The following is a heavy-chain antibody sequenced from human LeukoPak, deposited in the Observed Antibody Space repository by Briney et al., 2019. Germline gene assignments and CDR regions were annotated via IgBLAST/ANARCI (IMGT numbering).Heavy chain of an antibody. J-gene: IGHJ4*02. V-gene: IGHV4-34*01. CDR3: ARGLGEGYPDH. CDR1: GGSFSGSY. D-gene: IGHD5-24*01. CDR2: NTHAGRT. Sequence: SETLSLTCAVHGGSFSGSYWTWMRQTPGKGPEWIEENTHAGRTAYNPSFRSRATISVDTSHSQFSLQLSSVTAADTAVYYCARGLGEGYPDHWGQGTLVTVSS.